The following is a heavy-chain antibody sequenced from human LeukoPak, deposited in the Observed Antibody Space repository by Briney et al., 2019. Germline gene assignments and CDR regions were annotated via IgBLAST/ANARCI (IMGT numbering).Heavy chain of an antibody. CDR2: ISDSGSNR. V-gene: IGHV3-11*01. J-gene: IGHJ4*02. CDR3: AHKVGFYDY. CDR1: GFTFSDYY. Sequence: GGSLRLSCAASGFTFSDYYMSWIRQAPGKGLEWLSYISDSGSNRYYADSVKGRFTISRDNAKNSLYLQMNSLRADDTAVYYCAHKVGFYDYWGQGTLVTVSS. D-gene: IGHD1-26*01.